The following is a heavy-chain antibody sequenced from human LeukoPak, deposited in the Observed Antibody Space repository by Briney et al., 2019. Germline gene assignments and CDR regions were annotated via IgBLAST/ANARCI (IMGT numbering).Heavy chain of an antibody. D-gene: IGHD3-3*01. J-gene: IGHJ4*02. V-gene: IGHV4-59*01. CDR1: GGSISSDY. CDR3: ARATVTYDFWSGYPSYFDS. CDR2: VFHTGNT. Sequence: SETLSLTCIVSGGSISSDYWIWIRQPPGKGLEWIGNVFHTGNTNYSPSLRSRVTILLDTSKNQFSLSLRPVTAADTAVYYCARATVTYDFWSGYPSYFDSWGQGTLVTVSS.